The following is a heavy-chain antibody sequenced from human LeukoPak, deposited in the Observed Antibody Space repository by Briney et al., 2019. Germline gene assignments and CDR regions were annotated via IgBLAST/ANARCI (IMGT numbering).Heavy chain of an antibody. CDR1: GFTFSSYW. V-gene: IGHV3-7*01. CDR3: ARINSVNYYFDY. J-gene: IGHJ4*02. Sequence: PGGSLRLSCAASGFTFSSYWMSWVRQVPGKELAWVANIKLDGSEKYYVDSVKGRFTIYRDDAKNSLYLQMTSLRAEDTAVYYCARINSVNYYFDYWGQGTLVAVSS. D-gene: IGHD5/OR15-5a*01. CDR2: IKLDGSEK.